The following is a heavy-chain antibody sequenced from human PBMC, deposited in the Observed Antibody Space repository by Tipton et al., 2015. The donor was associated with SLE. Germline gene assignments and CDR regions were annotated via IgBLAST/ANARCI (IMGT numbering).Heavy chain of an antibody. V-gene: IGHV4-61*02. Sequence: TLPLTCTVSGGSISSHTYYWNWIRQPAGKGLEWIGRMSTSGNTIYNHSLKSRVSISVDTSKNQFSLKLSSVTAADTAVYYCARGCRDNNCYRGDYWGLGTQVTVSS. CDR2: MSTSGNT. J-gene: IGHJ4*02. CDR1: GGSISSHTYY. D-gene: IGHD1-20*01. CDR3: ARGCRDNNCYRGDY.